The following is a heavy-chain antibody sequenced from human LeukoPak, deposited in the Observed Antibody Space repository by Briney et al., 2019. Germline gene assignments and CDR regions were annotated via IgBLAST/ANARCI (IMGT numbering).Heavy chain of an antibody. CDR1: GFIFSPYA. D-gene: IGHD7-27*01. CDR2: ISSTYNI. J-gene: IGHJ4*02. V-gene: IGHV3-48*02. Sequence: QPGGSLRLSCAASGFIFSPYAMNWVRQAPGRGLEWVSHISSTYNIYYSDSVRGRFTISRDNAKNSVYLQMNSLRDEDTAVYYCARDHNWGFDFWGQGTLVAVSS. CDR3: ARDHNWGFDF.